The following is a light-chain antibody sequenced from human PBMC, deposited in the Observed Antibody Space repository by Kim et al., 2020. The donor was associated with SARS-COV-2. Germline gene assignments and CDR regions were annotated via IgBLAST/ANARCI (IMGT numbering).Light chain of an antibody. Sequence: VTISWSRSSGSIASNYVQWYQQRPGSAPTTVIYEDNQRPSGVPDRFSGSIDSSSNSASLTISGLKTEDEADYYCQSYDSSNQGVVFGGGTQLTVL. CDR1: SGSIASNY. J-gene: IGLJ2*01. CDR3: QSYDSSNQGVV. CDR2: EDN. V-gene: IGLV6-57*03.